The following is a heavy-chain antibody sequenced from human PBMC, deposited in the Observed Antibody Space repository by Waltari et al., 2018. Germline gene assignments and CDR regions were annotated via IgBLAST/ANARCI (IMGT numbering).Heavy chain of an antibody. V-gene: IGHV3-15*07. J-gene: IGHJ5*02. CDR2: IKSKTDGGTT. CDR3: TTDQYYYDSSGYFVRRGWFDP. D-gene: IGHD3-22*01. Sequence: EVQLVESGGGLVKPGGSLRLSCAASGFTFSNAWMNWVRQAPGKGLEWVGRIKSKTDGGTTDYAEPVKGRFTISRDDSKNTLYLQMNSLKTEDTAVYYCTTDQYYYDSSGYFVRRGWFDPWGQGTLVTVSS. CDR1: GFTFSNAW.